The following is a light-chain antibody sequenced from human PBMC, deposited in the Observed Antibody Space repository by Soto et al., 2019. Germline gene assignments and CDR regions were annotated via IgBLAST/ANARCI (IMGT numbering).Light chain of an antibody. CDR3: QQYGSSPPT. Sequence: ETVLTQSPGTLSLSPGERATLSCRASQSVSSYSAWYQQKPGQAPRLLIYGTSSRAIGITDRFSGSGSGTDFTLTISRLEPEDFAVYYCQQYGSSPPTFGRGTRLEIK. V-gene: IGKV3-20*01. J-gene: IGKJ2*01. CDR1: QSVSSY. CDR2: GTS.